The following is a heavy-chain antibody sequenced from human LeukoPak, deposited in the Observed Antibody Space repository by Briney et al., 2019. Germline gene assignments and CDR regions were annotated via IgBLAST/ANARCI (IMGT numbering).Heavy chain of an antibody. Sequence: PGGSLRLSCAASGFTFSSYAMSWVRQAPGKGLEWVSAISGSGGSTYYADSVKGRLTISRDNSKNTLYPQMNSLRAEDTAVYYCAKDRNRGNDYWGQGTLVTVSS. D-gene: IGHD1-14*01. J-gene: IGHJ4*02. CDR2: ISGSGGST. CDR1: GFTFSSYA. CDR3: AKDRNRGNDY. V-gene: IGHV3-23*01.